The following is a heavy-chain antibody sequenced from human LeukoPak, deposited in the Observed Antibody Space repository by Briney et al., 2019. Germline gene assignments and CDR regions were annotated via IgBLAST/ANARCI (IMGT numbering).Heavy chain of an antibody. J-gene: IGHJ4*02. CDR1: GFTFSSYA. Sequence: GGSLRLSCAASGFTFSSYAMSWVRQAPGKALEWVSAISGSGGSTYYADSVKGRFTISRDNSKNTLYLQMNSLRAEDTAVYYCARGGLGGYFDYWGQGTLVTVSS. CDR3: ARGGLGGYFDY. CDR2: ISGSGGST. D-gene: IGHD3-16*01. V-gene: IGHV3-23*01.